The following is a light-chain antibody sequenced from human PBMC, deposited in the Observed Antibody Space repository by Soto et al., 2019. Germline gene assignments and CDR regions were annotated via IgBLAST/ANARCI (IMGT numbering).Light chain of an antibody. V-gene: IGKV1-39*01. Sequence: DIQMSQSPHSLSASVGDRVTITFRASQSIATFLNWYQQKPGNAPKLLIYATSTLQSGVPSRFSGSGSGTDFTLTIRSLQPEDFATYYCQQTYTTPWTFGQVNKVNI. CDR1: QSIATF. J-gene: IGKJ1*01. CDR3: QQTYTTPWT. CDR2: ATS.